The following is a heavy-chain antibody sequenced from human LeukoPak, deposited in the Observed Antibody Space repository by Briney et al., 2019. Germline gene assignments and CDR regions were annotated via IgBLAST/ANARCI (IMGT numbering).Heavy chain of an antibody. V-gene: IGHV3-74*01. D-gene: IGHD3-16*01. J-gene: IGHJ4*02. CDR2: IKSDGSST. Sequence: GGSLRLSCAASGFTFSNYWMHWVRQAPGKGLVWVSRIKSDGSSTNYADSVKGRFTISRDNSKNTLCLQMNSLRAEDTAVYYCARSHRGGYYFDYWGQGTLVTVSS. CDR3: ARSHRGGYYFDY. CDR1: GFTFSNYW.